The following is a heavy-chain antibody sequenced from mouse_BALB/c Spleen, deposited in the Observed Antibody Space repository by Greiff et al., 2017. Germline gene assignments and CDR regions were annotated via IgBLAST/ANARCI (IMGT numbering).Heavy chain of an antibody. Sequence: EVQVVESGAELVKPGASVKLSCTASGFNIKDTYMHWVKQRPEQGLEWIGRIDPANGNTKYDPKFQGKATITADTSSNTAYLQLSSLTSEDTAVYYCARQGGYDGWCAYWGQGTLVTVSA. D-gene: IGHD2-2*01. CDR1: GFNIKDTY. CDR2: IDPANGNT. V-gene: IGHV14-3*02. CDR3: ARQGGYDGWCAY. J-gene: IGHJ3*01.